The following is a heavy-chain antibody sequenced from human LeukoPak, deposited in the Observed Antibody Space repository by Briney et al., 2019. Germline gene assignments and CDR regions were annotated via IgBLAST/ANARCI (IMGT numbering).Heavy chain of an antibody. CDR3: ARDPVTVTTNNWFDP. Sequence: SVKVSCKASGGTFSSYTISWVRQAPGQGLEWMGRFIPILGIANYAQKFQGRVTITADKSTSTAYMELSSLRSEDTAVYYCARDPVTVTTNNWFDPWGQGTLVTVSS. V-gene: IGHV1-69*04. D-gene: IGHD4-17*01. CDR1: GGTFSSYT. CDR2: FIPILGIA. J-gene: IGHJ5*02.